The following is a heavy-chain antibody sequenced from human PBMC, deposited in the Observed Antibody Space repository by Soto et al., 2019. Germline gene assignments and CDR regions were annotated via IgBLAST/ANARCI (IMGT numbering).Heavy chain of an antibody. CDR2: IWFDGSNT. CDR1: GLTFTNYG. D-gene: IGHD5-12*01. V-gene: IGHV3-33*01. J-gene: IGHJ4*02. Sequence: QVQLVESGGGVVQPGRSLRLSCAASGLTFTNYGMHWVRQAPGKGLEWVAVIWFDGSNTHYADSVKGRFTISRDNSKNTAYLQMNSLRAEDTAMYYCTRGNPPIVTNDCWGQGTLVTVSS. CDR3: TRGNPPIVTNDC.